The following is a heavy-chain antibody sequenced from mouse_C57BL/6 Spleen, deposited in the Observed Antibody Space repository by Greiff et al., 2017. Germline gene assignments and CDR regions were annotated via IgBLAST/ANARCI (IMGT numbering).Heavy chain of an antibody. D-gene: IGHD1-1*01. V-gene: IGHV1-64*01. J-gene: IGHJ4*01. Sequence: QVQLQQPGAELVKPGASVKLSCKASGYTFTSYWMHWVKQRPGQGLEWIGMIHPNSGSTNYNEKFKSKATLTVDKSSSPAYMQLSSLTSEDSAVYYCARDAGGRRGHDGSPYAMDYWGQGTSVTVSS. CDR1: GYTFTSYW. CDR2: IHPNSGST. CDR3: ARDAGGRRGHDGSPYAMDY.